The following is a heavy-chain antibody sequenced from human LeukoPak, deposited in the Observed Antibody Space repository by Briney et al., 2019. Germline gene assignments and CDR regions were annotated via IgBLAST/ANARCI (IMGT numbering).Heavy chain of an antibody. D-gene: IGHD6-6*01. Sequence: GGSLRLSCAASGFTVSSNYMGWVRQAPGKGLEWVSVIYSGGSTYYADSVKGRFTISRDNSKNTLYLQMNSLRAEDTAVYYCARGGSIADPIGFDYWGQGTLVTVSS. J-gene: IGHJ4*02. V-gene: IGHV3-53*01. CDR2: IYSGGST. CDR3: ARGGSIADPIGFDY. CDR1: GFTVSSNY.